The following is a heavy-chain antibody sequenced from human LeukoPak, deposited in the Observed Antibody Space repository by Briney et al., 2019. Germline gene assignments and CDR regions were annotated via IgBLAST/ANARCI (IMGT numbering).Heavy chain of an antibody. CDR2: ISSSGTTI. J-gene: IGHJ5*01. D-gene: IGHD3-16*01. V-gene: IGHV3-48*03. CDR1: GFTFSSYE. CDR3: LRWRGHAFFES. Sequence: PGGSLRLSCAASGFTFSSYEMNWVRQAPGKGLEWVSYISSSGTTIYYADSVKGRFTVSRDNAKNSLYLQMNTLRAEDTAVYYCLRWRGHAFFESWGQGTLVTVSS.